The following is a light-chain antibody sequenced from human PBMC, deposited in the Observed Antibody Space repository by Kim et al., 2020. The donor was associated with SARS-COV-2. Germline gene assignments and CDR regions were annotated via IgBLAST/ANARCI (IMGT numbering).Light chain of an antibody. Sequence: QRVTSNVSGSSYNVRRHFVNWYQQLPGTAPKVFIYSDNSRPSWFPDRFSGSRSGTSASLAISGLQSEDEADYYCSTWDVTLNGWVFGGGTKLTVL. CDR3: STWDVTLNGWV. CDR1: SYNVRRHF. V-gene: IGLV1-44*01. CDR2: SDN. J-gene: IGLJ3*02.